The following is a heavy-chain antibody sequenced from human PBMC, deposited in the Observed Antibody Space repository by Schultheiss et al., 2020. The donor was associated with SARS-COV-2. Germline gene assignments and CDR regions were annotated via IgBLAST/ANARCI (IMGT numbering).Heavy chain of an antibody. V-gene: IGHV3-30*18. D-gene: IGHD6-19*01. Sequence: GESLKISCAASGFTFSSYGMHWVRQAPGKGLEWVAVISYDGSYKYYADSVKGRFTISRDNSKNTLYLQMNSLRAEDTAVYYCAKDRDSGWYYFDYWGQGTLVTVSS. CDR3: AKDRDSGWYYFDY. CDR2: ISYDGSYK. CDR1: GFTFSSYG. J-gene: IGHJ4*02.